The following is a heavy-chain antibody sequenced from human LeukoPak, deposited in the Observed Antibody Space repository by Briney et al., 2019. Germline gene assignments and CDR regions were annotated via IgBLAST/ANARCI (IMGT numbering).Heavy chain of an antibody. CDR2: IYDRGPA. CDR1: GYAITSGGFS. Sequence: PSETLSLTCTVSGYAITSGGFSWNWIRQPPGKGLEWIGCIYDRGPAFYNPSLKSRFTISVDRPKNQFFLNVTSLTAADTAVYYCARSRQASGLFNSWGQGTLVVVSS. J-gene: IGHJ5*01. D-gene: IGHD3-10*01. CDR3: ARSRQASGLFNS. V-gene: IGHV4-30-2*01.